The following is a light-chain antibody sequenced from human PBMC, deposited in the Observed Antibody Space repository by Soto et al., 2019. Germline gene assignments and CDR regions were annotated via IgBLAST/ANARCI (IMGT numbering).Light chain of an antibody. J-gene: IGLJ3*02. Sequence: QSVLTQPPSVSGAPGQRVTISCTGSSYNIGAGYDVHWYQQLPGTAPKVVIYENNNRPSGVPDRFSGSKSGTSGSLAITGLQAEDEADYYCQSYDNNLAAWVFGGGTKLTV. CDR1: SYNIGAGYD. CDR2: ENN. CDR3: QSYDNNLAAWV. V-gene: IGLV1-40*01.